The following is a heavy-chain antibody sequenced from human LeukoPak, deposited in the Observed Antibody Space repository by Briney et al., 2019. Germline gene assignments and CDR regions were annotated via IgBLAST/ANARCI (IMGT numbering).Heavy chain of an antibody. D-gene: IGHD3-3*01. V-gene: IGHV4-59*08. CDR1: GGSISSYY. CDR2: IYYSGST. Sequence: SETLSLTCTVSGGSISSYYWTWIRQPPGKGLEWVGYIYYSGSTNYNPSLKSRVTIAVDTANNQFSLHQSSVTAADTAVYYCAGMSSGYYYGMDVWGEGTTVSVSS. CDR3: AGMSSGYYYGMDV. J-gene: IGHJ6*01.